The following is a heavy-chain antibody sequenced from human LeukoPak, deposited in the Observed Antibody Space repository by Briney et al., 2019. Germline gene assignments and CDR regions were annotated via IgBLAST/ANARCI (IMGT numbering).Heavy chain of an antibody. CDR1: GFTFSTYA. J-gene: IGHJ4*02. CDR3: ARTSGWYPYFDY. D-gene: IGHD6-19*01. CDR2: ILSSDGNP. Sequence: GGSLRLSCAASGFTFSTYAMNWVRQAPGKGLEWISSILSSDGNPYFADSVKGRFTISGDNSKNTVDLQMNSLRAEDTAVYYYARTSGWYPYFDYWGQGTLVTVSS. V-gene: IGHV3-23*01.